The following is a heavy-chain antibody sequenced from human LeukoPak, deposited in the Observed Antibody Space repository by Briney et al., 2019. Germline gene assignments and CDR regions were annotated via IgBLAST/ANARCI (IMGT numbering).Heavy chain of an antibody. CDR2: IYYSGST. V-gene: IGHV4-39*07. Sequence: PSETLSLTCTVSGGSISSSSYYWGWIRQPPGKGLEWIGSIYYSGSTYYNPSLKSRVTISVDTSKNQFSLKLSSVTAADTAVYYCAGRAAAGTFPQNAFDIWGQGTMVTVSS. CDR1: GGSISSSSYY. CDR3: AGRAAAGTFPQNAFDI. D-gene: IGHD6-13*01. J-gene: IGHJ3*02.